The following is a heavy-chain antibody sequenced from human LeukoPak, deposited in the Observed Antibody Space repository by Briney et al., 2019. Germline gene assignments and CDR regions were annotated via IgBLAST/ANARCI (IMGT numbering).Heavy chain of an antibody. J-gene: IGHJ5*02. Sequence: SETLSLTCGVYGGSFSGYYWSWIRQPPGKGLEWIGEINRSGSTNYNPSLKTRVTISVDTSKNQFSLKLNSVTAADTAVYYCARGAWFDPWGQGTLVTVSS. CDR3: ARGAWFDP. CDR1: GGSFSGYY. V-gene: IGHV4-34*01. CDR2: INRSGST.